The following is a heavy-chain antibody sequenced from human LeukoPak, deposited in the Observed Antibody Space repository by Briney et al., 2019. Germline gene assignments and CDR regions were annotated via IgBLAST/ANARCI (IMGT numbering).Heavy chain of an antibody. CDR1: GFTFSSYG. J-gene: IGHJ4*02. CDR3: ARDLTSRYFEWSPDY. D-gene: IGHD3-9*01. V-gene: IGHV3-33*01. CDR2: IWYDGSNK. Sequence: GGSLRLSCTASGFTFSSYGMHWVRQAPGKGLEWVAIIWYDGSNKYYADSVKGRFTVSRDNSKNTLYLQMNSLRAEDTAVYYCARDLTSRYFEWSPDYWGQGTLVTVSS.